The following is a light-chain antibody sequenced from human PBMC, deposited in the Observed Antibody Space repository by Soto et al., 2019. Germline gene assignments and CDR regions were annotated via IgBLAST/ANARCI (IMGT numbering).Light chain of an antibody. J-gene: IGKJ1*01. CDR1: QNINRW. CDR3: QEYNTNFRT. Sequence: EIEVARFHYKLSASVGDRVTITCRASQNINRWLAWYQQKPGKAPKLLIYKASDLDSGVPSRFSGSGSGTDFTLTISSLQPDDLASYFCQEYNTNFRTFAQGTK. V-gene: IGKV1-5*03. CDR2: KAS.